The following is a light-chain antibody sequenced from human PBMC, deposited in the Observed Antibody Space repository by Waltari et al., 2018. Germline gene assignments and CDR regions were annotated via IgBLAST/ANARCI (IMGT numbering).Light chain of an antibody. CDR3: QTWGTGVQWV. CDR2: VNSDGTH. Sequence: QPVLTQSPSASAPLGASVKPTCTLRSAFSSYAVVSHQHQPEKGPRSLMKVNSDGTHTKGDGIPDRFSGSSSGAERYLTLSSLQSDDEADYYCQTWGTGVQWVFGGGSKVTVL. CDR1: SAFSSYA. V-gene: IGLV4-69*01. J-gene: IGLJ3*02.